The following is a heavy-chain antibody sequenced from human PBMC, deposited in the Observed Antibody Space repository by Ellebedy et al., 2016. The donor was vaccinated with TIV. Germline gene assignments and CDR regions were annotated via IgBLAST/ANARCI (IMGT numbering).Heavy chain of an antibody. CDR3: ARDLGVPDDY. CDR2: IKTHNGDT. J-gene: IGHJ4*02. CDR1: GYAFTSRW. D-gene: IGHD3-10*01. Sequence: AASVKVSCKASGYAFTSRWLHWVRQAPGQGLEWLGLIKTHNGDTIYAQKFQGRVTLTRDTSISTAYMELNRLTPDDTAVYYCARDLGVPDDYWGQGTQVTVSS. V-gene: IGHV1-2*02.